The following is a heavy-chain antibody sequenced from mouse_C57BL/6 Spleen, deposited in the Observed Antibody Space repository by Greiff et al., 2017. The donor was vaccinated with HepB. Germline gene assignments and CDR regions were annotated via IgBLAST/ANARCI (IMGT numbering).Heavy chain of an antibody. V-gene: IGHV1-62-2*01. Sequence: QVQLQQSGAELVKPGASVKLSCKASGYTFTEYTIHWVKQRSGQGLEWIGWFYPGSGSIKYNEKFKDKATLNADKSSSTVYMELSRLTSEDSAVYFCARHEGRHYYGSSYGYFDVWGTGTTVTVSS. CDR1: GYTFTEYT. J-gene: IGHJ1*03. CDR3: ARHEGRHYYGSSYGYFDV. CDR2: FYPGSGSI. D-gene: IGHD1-1*01.